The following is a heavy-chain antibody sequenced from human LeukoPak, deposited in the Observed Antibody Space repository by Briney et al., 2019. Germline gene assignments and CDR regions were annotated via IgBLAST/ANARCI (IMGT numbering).Heavy chain of an antibody. CDR2: IYYSGST. Sequence: SETLSLTCTVSDGSVSSGSYYWSWIRQPPGKGLEWIGYIYYSGSTNYNPSLKSRVTISVDTSKNQFSLKLSSVTAADTAVYYCARDRGLTTTGGCGMDVWGQGTTVTVSS. V-gene: IGHV4-61*01. J-gene: IGHJ6*02. CDR3: ARDRGLTTTGGCGMDV. D-gene: IGHD4-17*01. CDR1: DGSVSSGSYY.